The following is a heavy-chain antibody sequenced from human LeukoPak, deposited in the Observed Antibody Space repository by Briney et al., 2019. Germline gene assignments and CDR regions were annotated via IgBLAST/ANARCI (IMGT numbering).Heavy chain of an antibody. CDR2: ISYDGSNK. Sequence: GGSLRLSCAASGFTFSSYGMHWVRQAPGKGLEWVAVISYDGSNKYYADSVKGRFTISRDNSKNTLYLQMNSLRAEDTAVYYCAKDGPTNGYGTNWFDPWGQGTLVTVSS. V-gene: IGHV3-30*18. D-gene: IGHD5-18*01. CDR3: AKDGPTNGYGTNWFDP. J-gene: IGHJ5*02. CDR1: GFTFSSYG.